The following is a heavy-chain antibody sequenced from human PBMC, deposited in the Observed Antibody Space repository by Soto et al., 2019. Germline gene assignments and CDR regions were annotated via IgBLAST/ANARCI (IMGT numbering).Heavy chain of an antibody. D-gene: IGHD6-13*01. J-gene: IGHJ4*02. V-gene: IGHV3-30-3*01. CDR2: ISYDGSNK. Sequence: GGSLRLSCAASGFTFSSYAMHWVRQAPGKGLEWVAVISYDGSNKYYADSVKGRFTISRDNSKNTLYLQMNSLRAEDTAVYYCAREVSSSSWYDFDYWGQGTLVTVSS. CDR3: AREVSSSSWYDFDY. CDR1: GFTFSSYA.